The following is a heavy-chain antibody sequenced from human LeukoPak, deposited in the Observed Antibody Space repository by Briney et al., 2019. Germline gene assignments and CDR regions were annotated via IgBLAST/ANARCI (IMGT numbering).Heavy chain of an antibody. J-gene: IGHJ5*02. D-gene: IGHD6-13*01. V-gene: IGHV3-21*01. CDR1: GFTFSSYS. CDR3: ARGPFIAAAGTTWFDP. Sequence: GGSLRLSCAASGFTFSSYSMNWVRQAPGKGLEWVSSISSSGSYIYYADSVKGRFTISRDNAKNSLYLQMNSLRAEDTAVYYCARGPFIAAAGTTWFDPWGQGTLVTVSS. CDR2: ISSSGSYI.